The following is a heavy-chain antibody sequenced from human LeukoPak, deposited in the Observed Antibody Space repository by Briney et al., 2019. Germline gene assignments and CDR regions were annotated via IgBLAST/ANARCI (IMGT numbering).Heavy chain of an antibody. V-gene: IGHV4-4*02. J-gene: IGHJ4*02. Sequence: SETLSLTCAVSGGSISSSNWWSWVRQPPGKGLEWIGEIYHSGSTNYNPSLKSRVTISVDTSKNQFSLKLSSVTAAGTAVYYCARGVVIAPQTFDYWGQGTLVTVSS. D-gene: IGHD2-21*01. CDR3: ARGVVIAPQTFDY. CDR1: GGSISSSNW. CDR2: IYHSGST.